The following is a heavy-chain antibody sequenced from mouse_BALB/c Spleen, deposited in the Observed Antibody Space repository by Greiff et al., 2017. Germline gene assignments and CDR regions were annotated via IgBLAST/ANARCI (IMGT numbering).Heavy chain of an antibody. Sequence: GGGLVQPKGSLKLSCAASGFTFNTNAMNWVRQAPGKGLEWVARIRSKSNNYATYYADSVKDRFTISRDDSQSMLYLQMNNLKTEDTAMYYCVSSSYWYFDVWGAGTTVTVSS. CDR2: IRSKSNNYAT. D-gene: IGHD1-1*01. V-gene: IGHV10S3*01. J-gene: IGHJ1*01. CDR1: GFTFNTNA. CDR3: VSSSYWYFDV.